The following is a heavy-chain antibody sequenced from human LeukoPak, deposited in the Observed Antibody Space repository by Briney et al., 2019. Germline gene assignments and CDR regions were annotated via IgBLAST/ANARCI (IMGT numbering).Heavy chain of an antibody. J-gene: IGHJ6*02. CDR2: ISYDGSNK. D-gene: IGHD1-26*01. CDR1: GFTFSSNG. V-gene: IGHV3-30*03. CDR3: ARDRGATPYYYYGMDV. Sequence: GGSLRLSCAASGFTFSSNGMHWVRQAPGKGLEWVAVISYDGSNKYYADSVKGRFTISRDNSKNTLYLQMNSLRAEDTAVYYCARDRGATPYYYYGMDVWGQGTTVTVSS.